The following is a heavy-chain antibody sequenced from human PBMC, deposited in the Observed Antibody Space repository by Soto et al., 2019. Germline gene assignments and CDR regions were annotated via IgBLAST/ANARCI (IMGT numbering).Heavy chain of an antibody. J-gene: IGHJ4*02. CDR3: AADHSSGYYYLNY. D-gene: IGHD3-22*01. CDR2: IVVGSGNT. CDR1: GFTFTSSA. V-gene: IGHV1-58*01. Sequence: SVKVSCKASGFTFTSSAVQWVRQARGQRLEWIGWIVVGSGNTNYAQKFQERVTITRDMSTSTAYMELSSLRSEDTAVYYCAADHSSGYYYLNYWGQGTLVTVSS.